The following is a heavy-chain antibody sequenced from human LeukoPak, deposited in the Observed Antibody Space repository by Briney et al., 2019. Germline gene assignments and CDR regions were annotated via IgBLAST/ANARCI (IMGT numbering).Heavy chain of an antibody. CDR2: IYYSGST. V-gene: IGHV4-59*01. CDR1: GGSISSYY. Sequence: SETLSLTCTVSGGSISSYYWSWIRQPPGKGLEWIGYIYYSGSTNYNPSLKSRVTISVDTSKNQFSLKLSSVTAADTAVYYCARGKVDTAMVWFDYWGQGTLVTVSS. J-gene: IGHJ4*02. D-gene: IGHD5-18*01. CDR3: ARGKVDTAMVWFDY.